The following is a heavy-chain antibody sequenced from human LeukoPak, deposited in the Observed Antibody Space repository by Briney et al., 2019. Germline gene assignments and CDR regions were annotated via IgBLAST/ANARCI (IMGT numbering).Heavy chain of an antibody. CDR2: ISNTGTT. CDR3: TRGHYGP. D-gene: IGHD3-10*01. Sequence: PGGSLRLSFAAPGFTVRSAWMTWARQVPGKGLEWVGRISNTGTTQYAAPVKGRFTVSRDDSKNTLYLQMNSLKIEDTAVYHCTRGHYGPWGQGTLVTVSS. J-gene: IGHJ5*02. V-gene: IGHV3-15*01. CDR1: GFTVRSAW.